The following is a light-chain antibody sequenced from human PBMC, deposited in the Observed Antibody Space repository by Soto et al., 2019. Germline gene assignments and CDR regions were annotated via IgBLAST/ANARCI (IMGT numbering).Light chain of an antibody. V-gene: IGKV4-1*01. CDR1: QSILSSSNTKNY. CDR2: WAS. CDR3: QEYGCSPWT. J-gene: IGKJ1*01. Sequence: DIVMTQSPDSLTVSLGERATINCKSSQSILSSSNTKNYLVWYQQKPGQPPKVLINWASTPESGVPDRFSGSGSGADFTLTISILQAEDGADYYRQEYGCSPWTFGQGTKVEIK.